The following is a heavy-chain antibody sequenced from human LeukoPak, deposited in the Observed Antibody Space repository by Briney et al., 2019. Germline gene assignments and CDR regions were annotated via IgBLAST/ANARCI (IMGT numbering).Heavy chain of an antibody. CDR2: ISGYNGNT. Sequence: GASVKVSCKTSGYSFTSHGISWVRQAPGQGLEWMGWISGYNGNTNYAQKFQGRVTMTTDASTRTAHMEVRGLRSDDTAVYYYARGGWTTGMDYWGQGTLVTVSS. D-gene: IGHD1-14*01. CDR3: ARGGWTTGMDY. J-gene: IGHJ4*02. V-gene: IGHV1-18*01. CDR1: GYSFTSHG.